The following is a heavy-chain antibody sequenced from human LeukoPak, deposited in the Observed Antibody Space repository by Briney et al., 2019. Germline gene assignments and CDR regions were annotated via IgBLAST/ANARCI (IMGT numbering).Heavy chain of an antibody. J-gene: IGHJ6*03. D-gene: IGHD3-3*01. Sequence: ASVKVSCKASGGTFSSYAISWVRQAPGQGLEWMGGIIPIFGTANYAQKFQGRVTITTDESTSTAYMELSSLRSEDTAVYYCARSFWSGYYDYYYYYMDVWGKGTTVTVSS. CDR3: ARSFWSGYYDYYYYYMDV. CDR1: GGTFSSYA. CDR2: IIPIFGTA. V-gene: IGHV1-69*05.